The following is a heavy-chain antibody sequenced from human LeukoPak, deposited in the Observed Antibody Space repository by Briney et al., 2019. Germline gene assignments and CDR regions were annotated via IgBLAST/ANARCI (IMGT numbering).Heavy chain of an antibody. CDR1: GYTFTSYG. CDR3: ASSEGFSSGWYCDY. CDR2: ISAYNGNT. J-gene: IGHJ4*02. D-gene: IGHD6-19*01. V-gene: IGHV1-18*01. Sequence: ASVKVSCKASGYTFTSYGINWMRQAPGQGLEWMGWISAYNGNTNYAQKLQGRVTMTTDTSTSTAYMELRSLRSDDTAVYYCASSEGFSSGWYCDYWGQGTLVTVSS.